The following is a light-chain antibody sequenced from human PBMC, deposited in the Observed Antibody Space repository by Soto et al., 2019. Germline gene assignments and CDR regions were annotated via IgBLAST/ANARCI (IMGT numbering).Light chain of an antibody. V-gene: IGKV3-20*01. J-gene: IGKJ2*02. Sequence: EIVLTQSPGTLSLSSGERATLSCRASQSVTSNSLAWYQRRPGQAPRLLIYGTSTRATGIPDRFSGSGSGTDFTLIISRLEPEDFAMYYCQQYGTSPCTFGQGTRLEIK. CDR2: GTS. CDR3: QQYGTSPCT. CDR1: QSVTSNS.